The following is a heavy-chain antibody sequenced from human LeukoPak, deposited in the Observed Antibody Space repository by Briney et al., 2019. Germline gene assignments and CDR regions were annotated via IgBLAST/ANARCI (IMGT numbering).Heavy chain of an antibody. Sequence: GASVKVSCKASGYTFTNYGITWVRQAPGQGLEWMGWISGYQGSTKYAQNFQGRVTMTIDTSTSTAYMDLRSLRSDDTAIYFCAGSQFGTISPGPFYYLGQGTLVAVSS. V-gene: IGHV1-18*01. J-gene: IGHJ4*02. D-gene: IGHD1-1*01. CDR1: GYTFTNYG. CDR3: AGSQFGTISPGPFYY. CDR2: ISGYQGST.